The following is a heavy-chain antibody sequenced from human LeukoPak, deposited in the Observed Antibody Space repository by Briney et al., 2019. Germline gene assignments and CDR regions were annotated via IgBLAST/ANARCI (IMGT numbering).Heavy chain of an antibody. CDR1: GGSISSGSYY. D-gene: IGHD5-18*01. J-gene: IGHJ4*02. V-gene: IGHV4-61*02. CDR3: ASSGYSYGYYFDX. CDR2: IYTSGST. Sequence: SETLSLTCTVSGGSISSGSYYWSWIRQPAGKGLEWIGRIYTSGSTNYNPSLKSRVTISVDTSKNQFSLKLSSVTAADTAVYYCASSGYSYGYYFDXWGQGTLVTVSS.